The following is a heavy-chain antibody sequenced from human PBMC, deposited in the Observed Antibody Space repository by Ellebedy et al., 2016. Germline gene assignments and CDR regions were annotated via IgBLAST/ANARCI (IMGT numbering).Heavy chain of an antibody. CDR3: ARDPHGGYMDV. Sequence: GESLKISXAASGFPFRSCGMHWVRQAPGKGLEWEAFIGHDGENKYYADSVKGRFSISRDNSKHTLYLQMSSLRAEDMAVYYCARDPHGGYMDVWGKGTTVTVCS. J-gene: IGHJ6*03. D-gene: IGHD2-15*01. CDR1: GFPFRSCG. CDR2: IGHDGENK. V-gene: IGHV3-30*02.